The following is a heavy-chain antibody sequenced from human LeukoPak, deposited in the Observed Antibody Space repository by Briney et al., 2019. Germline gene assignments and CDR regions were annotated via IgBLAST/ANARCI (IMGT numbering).Heavy chain of an antibody. J-gene: IGHJ4*02. CDR3: AKAVGSISWSFDY. Sequence: GGSLRLSCAASGFSFSTYWMQWVRQVPGKGLVWVSRLNGDETSTSYADSVKGRFTISRDNAKSTLYLQMNGLRIEDTAVYYCAKAVGSISWSFDYWGQGTLVTVSS. CDR1: GFSFSTYW. V-gene: IGHV3-74*01. D-gene: IGHD6-13*01. CDR2: LNGDETST.